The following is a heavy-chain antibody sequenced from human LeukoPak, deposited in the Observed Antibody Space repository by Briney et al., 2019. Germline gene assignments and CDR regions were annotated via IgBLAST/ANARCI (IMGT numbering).Heavy chain of an antibody. CDR1: GFTFSSYG. Sequence: GGSLRLSCAASGFTFSSYGMHWVRQAPGKGLEWVAVISYDGSNKYYADSVKGRFTISRDNSKNSLYLQMNSLRAEDTAVYYCARSSWYSDAFDIWGQGTMVTVSS. V-gene: IGHV3-30*03. CDR3: ARSSWYSDAFDI. CDR2: ISYDGSNK. J-gene: IGHJ3*02. D-gene: IGHD6-13*01.